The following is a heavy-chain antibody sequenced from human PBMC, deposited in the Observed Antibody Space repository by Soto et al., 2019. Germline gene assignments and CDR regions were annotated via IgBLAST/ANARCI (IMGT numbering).Heavy chain of an antibody. CDR1: GFTFSSYA. J-gene: IGHJ4*02. D-gene: IGHD3-3*01. CDR3: AKDLLGFLEWLAFDY. Sequence: EVQLLESGGGLVQPGGSLRLSCAASGFTFSSYAMSWVRQAPGKGLEWVSAISGSGGSTYYADSVKGRFTISSDNSKNTLYLQMNSLRAEDTAVYYCAKDLLGFLEWLAFDYWGQGTLVTVSS. CDR2: ISGSGGST. V-gene: IGHV3-23*01.